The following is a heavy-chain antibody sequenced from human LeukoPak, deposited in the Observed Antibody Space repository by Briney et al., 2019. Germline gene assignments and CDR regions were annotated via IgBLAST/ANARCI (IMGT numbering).Heavy chain of an antibody. CDR2: IKQDGTEE. Sequence: PGGSLRLSCVASGFTFSSSWMSWVRRAPGKGLEWVANIKQDGTEEYYVDSVKGRFTISRDNAKNSLYLQMNSLRAEDTAVYYCARDLDFWGQGTLVTVSS. V-gene: IGHV3-7*03. CDR1: GFTFSSSW. J-gene: IGHJ4*02. CDR3: ARDLDF.